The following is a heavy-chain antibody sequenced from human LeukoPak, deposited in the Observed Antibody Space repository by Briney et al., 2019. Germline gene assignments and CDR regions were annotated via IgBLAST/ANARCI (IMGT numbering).Heavy chain of an antibody. D-gene: IGHD4-23*01. J-gene: IGHJ4*02. V-gene: IGHV1-46*01. Sequence: ASVKVSCKASGYTFTSYYMHWVRQAPGQGLEWMGIISPSGGSTSYAQKFQGRVTMTRDTSTSTVYMELSSLRSEDTAVYYCARGRSDYGGNFYFGYWGQGTLVTVSS. CDR2: ISPSGGST. CDR3: ARGRSDYGGNFYFGY. CDR1: GYTFTSYY.